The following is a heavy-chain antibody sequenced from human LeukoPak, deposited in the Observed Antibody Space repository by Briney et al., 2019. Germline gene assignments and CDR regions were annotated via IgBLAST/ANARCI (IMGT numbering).Heavy chain of an antibody. Sequence: GGSLRLSCAASGFTFSSYWMHWVRQAPGKGLVWVSRINSDGSSTSYADSVKGRFTISRDNAKNTLYLQMNSLRAEDTAVYYCARDSGMVRALWWFDPWGQGTLVTVSS. V-gene: IGHV3-74*01. CDR3: ARDSGMVRALWWFDP. J-gene: IGHJ5*02. D-gene: IGHD3-10*01. CDR1: GFTFSSYW. CDR2: INSDGSST.